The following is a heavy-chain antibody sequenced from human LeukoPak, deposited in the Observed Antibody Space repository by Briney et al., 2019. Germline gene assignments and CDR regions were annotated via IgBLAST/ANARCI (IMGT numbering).Heavy chain of an antibody. CDR1: GFTFSDYY. Sequence: GGSLRLSCAASGFTFSDYYMSWVRQAPGKGLEWVSVIYSGGSTYYADSLKGRFTISRDNSKNTLYLQMNSLRAEDTAVYYCARGGRPYCINGVCYSSGPWGFDYWGQGTLVTVSS. CDR2: IYSGGST. CDR3: ARGGRPYCINGVCYSSGPWGFDY. V-gene: IGHV3-53*01. D-gene: IGHD2-8*01. J-gene: IGHJ4*02.